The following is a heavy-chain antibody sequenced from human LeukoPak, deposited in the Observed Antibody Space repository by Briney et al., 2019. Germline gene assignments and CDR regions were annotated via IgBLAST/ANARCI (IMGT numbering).Heavy chain of an antibody. D-gene: IGHD2-8*01. CDR1: GYSFTSYW. CDR3: ARGTGVRYCSNGVCYTSDY. J-gene: IGHJ4*02. CDR2: IYPGDSDT. Sequence: GESLKISCKGSGYSFTSYWNGWVRQMPGKGLEWMGIIYPGDSDTRYSPSFQGQVTISADKSISTAYLQWSSLKASDTAMYYCARGTGVRYCSNGVCYTSDYWGQGTLVTVPS. V-gene: IGHV5-51*01.